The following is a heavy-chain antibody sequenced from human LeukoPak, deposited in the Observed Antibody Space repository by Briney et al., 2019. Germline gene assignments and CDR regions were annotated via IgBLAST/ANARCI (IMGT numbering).Heavy chain of an antibody. V-gene: IGHV3-9*01. CDR1: GFTVSSNY. Sequence: GGSLRLSCAASGFTVSSNYMSWVRQAPGKGLEWVSGISWNSGSIGYADSVKGRFTISRDNAKNSLYLQMNSLRAEDTALYYCAKGKQWLVPEYFDYWGQGTLVTVSS. D-gene: IGHD6-19*01. CDR2: ISWNSGSI. J-gene: IGHJ4*02. CDR3: AKGKQWLVPEYFDY.